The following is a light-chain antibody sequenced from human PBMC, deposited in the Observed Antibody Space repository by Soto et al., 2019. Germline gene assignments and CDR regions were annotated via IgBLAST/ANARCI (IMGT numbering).Light chain of an antibody. V-gene: IGKV3-20*01. J-gene: IGKJ2*01. CDR2: GTS. Sequence: EIVLTQSPGTLSLSPGERATFSCRTSQTINTEFLAWYQQRPGLAPRLLIHGTSNRATCIPDRFSGSGSGTALTLTISALEPEDFAGYYCQRYGSSPLYAFGQGTKLEI. CDR3: QRYGSSPLYA. CDR1: QTINTEF.